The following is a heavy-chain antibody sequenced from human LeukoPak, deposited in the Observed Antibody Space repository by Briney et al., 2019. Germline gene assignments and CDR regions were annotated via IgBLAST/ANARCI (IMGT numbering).Heavy chain of an antibody. Sequence: ASVKVSCKVSGYTLTELSMHWVRQAPGKGLEWMGAFDPEDGETIYAQKFQGRVTMTEDTSTDTAYMELSSLRSEDTAVYYCATDRDSWGLGLNWGQGTLVTVSS. CDR2: FDPEDGET. J-gene: IGHJ4*02. D-gene: IGHD3-16*01. V-gene: IGHV1-24*01. CDR3: ATDRDSWGLGLN. CDR1: GYTLTELS.